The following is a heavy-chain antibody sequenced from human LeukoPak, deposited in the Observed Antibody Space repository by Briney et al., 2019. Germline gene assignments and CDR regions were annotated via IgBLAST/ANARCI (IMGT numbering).Heavy chain of an antibody. CDR2: MGYDGSNK. V-gene: IGHV3-30*02. D-gene: IGHD2-2*01. J-gene: IGHJ4*02. Sequence: GGPLRLPCAASGFPYSSYGTHGLRRAPERAGEGGGYMGYDGSNKYYADSVKGRFTISRDNSKNTLYLQMNSLRAEDTAVYYCARDRSVVPAAAGLFDYWGQGTLVTVSS. CDR3: ARDRSVVPAAAGLFDY. CDR1: GFPYSSYG.